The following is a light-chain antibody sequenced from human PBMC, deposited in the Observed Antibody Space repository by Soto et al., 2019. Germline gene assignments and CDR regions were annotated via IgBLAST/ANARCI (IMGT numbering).Light chain of an antibody. V-gene: IGKV3D-11*01. CDR3: QQRGNWPIT. CDR2: DAS. CDR1: QGIYHY. J-gene: IGKJ5*01. Sequence: ETVLTQSPATMSLSPGDRVTLSCRASQGIYHYLAWYQQKPGQTPRLLIFDASHRATGVPARFSGSVSGTDFTLTISSLEPEDFAVYYCQQRGNWPITFGQGTRLYMK.